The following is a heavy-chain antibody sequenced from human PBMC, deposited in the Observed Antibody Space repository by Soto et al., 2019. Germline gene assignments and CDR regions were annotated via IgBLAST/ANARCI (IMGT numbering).Heavy chain of an antibody. D-gene: IGHD3-10*01. CDR2: IYHNGRT. V-gene: IGHV4-4*02. CDR3: ARGTLIGSSTRNWFDP. J-gene: IGHJ5*02. CDR1: GIPISSYDW. Sequence: QVHLEESGPGLVRPSGTLALICNVSGIPISSYDWWTWVRQTPGKGMEWIGEIYHNGRTNYNPSLKSRVSLSVDKSKNQFSLNIQSLTAADTAVYYCARGTLIGSSTRNWFDPWGPGTQVTVSS.